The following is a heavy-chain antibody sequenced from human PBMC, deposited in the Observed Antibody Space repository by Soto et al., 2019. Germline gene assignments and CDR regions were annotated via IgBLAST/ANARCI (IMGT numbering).Heavy chain of an antibody. V-gene: IGHV4-39*01. D-gene: IGHD1-26*01. CDR1: GGSISSSSYY. J-gene: IGHJ6*02. CDR2: IYYSGST. Sequence: PSETLSLTCTVSGGSISSSSYYWGWIRQPPGKGLEWIGSIYYSGSTYYNPSLKSRVTISVDTSKNQFSLKLSSVTAADTAVYYCARLSSFAVPYYYGMDVWGQGTTVTVSS. CDR3: ARLSSFAVPYYYGMDV.